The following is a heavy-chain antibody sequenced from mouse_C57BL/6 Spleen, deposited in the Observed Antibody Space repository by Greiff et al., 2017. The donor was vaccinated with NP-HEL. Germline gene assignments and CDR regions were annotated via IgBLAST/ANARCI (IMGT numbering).Heavy chain of an antibody. J-gene: IGHJ4*01. CDR2: ISSGGDYI. CDR3: TRAVYGNYAMDY. CDR1: GFTFSSYA. V-gene: IGHV5-9-1*02. D-gene: IGHD1-1*02. Sequence: EVQRVESGEGLVKPGGSLKLSCAASGFTFSSYAMSWVRQTPEKRLEWVAYISSGGDYIYYADTVKGRFTISRDNARNTLYLQMSSLKSEDTAMYYCTRAVYGNYAMDYWGQGTSVTVSS.